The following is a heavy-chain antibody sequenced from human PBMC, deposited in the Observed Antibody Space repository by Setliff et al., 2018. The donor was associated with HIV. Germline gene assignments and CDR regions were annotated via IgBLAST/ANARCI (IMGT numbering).Heavy chain of an antibody. V-gene: IGHV1-8*01. J-gene: IGHJ6*02. CDR3: ATVYNYGMDV. CDR2: MNPNSGNT. CDR1: GYTFTSYD. Sequence: ASVKVSCKASGYTFTSYDINWVRQATGQGLEWMGWMNPNSGNTDYAQKFQGRVTMTRNTPISTAYMELSSLRSEDTAVYFCATVYNYGMDVWGQGTTVTVSS.